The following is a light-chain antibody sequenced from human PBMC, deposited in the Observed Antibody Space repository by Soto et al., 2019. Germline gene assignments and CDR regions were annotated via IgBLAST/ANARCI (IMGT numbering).Light chain of an antibody. Sequence: QPVLTQPPSASGTPGQTIAISCSGGSSNIGSHTVNWYQQLPGTAPRLLIYSNTQRPSGVPDRFSGSKSGTSASLAISGLQSEYEGDYYCAAWDDSLNGVVFGGWTKLT. CDR3: AAWDDSLNGVV. CDR1: SSNIGSHT. V-gene: IGLV1-44*01. CDR2: SNT. J-gene: IGLJ2*01.